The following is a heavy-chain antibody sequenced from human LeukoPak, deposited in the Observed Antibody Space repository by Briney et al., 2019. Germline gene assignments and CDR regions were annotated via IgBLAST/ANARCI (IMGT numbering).Heavy chain of an antibody. CDR2: INSANGNT. CDR1: GYTFSNYA. CDR3: AREWLSSGDSHYSH. Sequence: ASVKVSCKASGYTFSNYAIHWVRQAPGQRLEWMGWINSANGNTRYSQEFQGRVAIIRDTSASTAYMELSSLRSDDTAVYYCAREWLSSGDSHYSHWGQGTLVTVSS. V-gene: IGHV1-3*01. J-gene: IGHJ4*02. D-gene: IGHD2-15*01.